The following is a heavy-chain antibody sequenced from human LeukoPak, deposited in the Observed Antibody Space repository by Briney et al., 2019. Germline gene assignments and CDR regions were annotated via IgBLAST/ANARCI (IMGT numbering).Heavy chain of an antibody. V-gene: IGHV3-23*01. J-gene: IGHJ3*02. CDR1: GFTFSSYA. D-gene: IGHD3-22*01. CDR3: AKGRYYYDNSDVFEI. CDR2: ISGSGSST. Sequence: GGSLRLSCAASGFTFSSYAMSWVRQAPGKGLEWVSTISGSGSSTYYADSVKGRFTISRDNSKNTLYLQMNSLRAEDTAVYHCAKGRYYYDNSDVFEIWGQGTMVTVSS.